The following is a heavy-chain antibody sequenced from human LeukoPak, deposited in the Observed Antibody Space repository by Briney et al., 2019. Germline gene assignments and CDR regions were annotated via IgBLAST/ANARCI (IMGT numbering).Heavy chain of an antibody. V-gene: IGHV4-34*01. CDR2: INHSGST. D-gene: IGHD4-17*01. CDR1: GGSFSGYY. CDR3: ARSLDTVTDYFDY. Sequence: SETLSLTCAVYGGSFSGYYWSWIRQPPGKGLEWIGEINHSGSTNYNPSLKSRVTISVDTSKNQFSLKLSSVTAADTAVYYCARSLDTVTDYFDYWGQGTLVTVSS. J-gene: IGHJ4*02.